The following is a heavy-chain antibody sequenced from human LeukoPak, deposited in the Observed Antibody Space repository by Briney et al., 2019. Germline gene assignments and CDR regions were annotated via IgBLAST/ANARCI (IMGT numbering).Heavy chain of an antibody. Sequence: GGSLRLSCAASGFTFDDYGMSWVRQAPGKGLEWVSGINWNGGSTGYADSVKGRFTISRDDSKNTLYLQMNSLRAEDTAVYYCARDRASSSWYSDAFDIWGQGTMVTVSS. CDR2: INWNGGST. D-gene: IGHD6-13*01. CDR1: GFTFDDYG. CDR3: ARDRASSSWYSDAFDI. J-gene: IGHJ3*02. V-gene: IGHV3-20*04.